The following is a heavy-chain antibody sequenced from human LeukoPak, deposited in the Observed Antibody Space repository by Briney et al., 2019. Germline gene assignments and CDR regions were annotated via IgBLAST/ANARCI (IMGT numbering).Heavy chain of an antibody. CDR3: AKDSGGWFGY. J-gene: IGHJ5*01. Sequence: PGRSLRLSCAASGFTFSSYGMHWVRQAPGKGLEWVAVISYDGSSKYYADSVKGRFTISRDNSKNTLYLQMNSLRAEDTAVYYCAKDSGGWFGYWGQGTLVTVSS. D-gene: IGHD2-15*01. V-gene: IGHV3-30*18. CDR1: GFTFSSYG. CDR2: ISYDGSSK.